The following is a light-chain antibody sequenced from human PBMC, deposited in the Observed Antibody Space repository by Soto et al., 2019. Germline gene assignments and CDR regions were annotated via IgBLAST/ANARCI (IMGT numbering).Light chain of an antibody. Sequence: QSVLSQPPSASGTPGQRVTISCSGSNSNIGSFAVSWFQQLPGTAPKVLIFSTNQRPSGVPDRFSGSKSGTSASLPISGLQSEDEADYYCAAWDDRLKNGVFGGGTKVTV. J-gene: IGLJ3*02. CDR3: AAWDDRLKNGV. CDR1: NSNIGSFA. CDR2: STN. V-gene: IGLV1-44*01.